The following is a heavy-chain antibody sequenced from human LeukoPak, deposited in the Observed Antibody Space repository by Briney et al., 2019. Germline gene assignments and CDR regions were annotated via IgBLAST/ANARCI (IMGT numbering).Heavy chain of an antibody. CDR3: ARATWDS. Sequence: GGSLRLSCAASGFTFSSYAMSWVRQAPGKGLEWVAVMSYDGSNKYYADSVKGRFTISRDNSKNTLYLQMNSLRAEDTAVYYCARATWDSWGQGALVTVSS. CDR1: GFTFSSYA. D-gene: IGHD2-15*01. CDR2: MSYDGSNK. V-gene: IGHV3-30-3*01. J-gene: IGHJ4*02.